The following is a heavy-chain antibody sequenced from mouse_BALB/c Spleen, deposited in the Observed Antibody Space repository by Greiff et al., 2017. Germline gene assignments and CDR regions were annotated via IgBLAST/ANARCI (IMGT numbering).Heavy chain of an antibody. J-gene: IGHJ2*01. CDR2: ILPGSGST. Sequence: QVHVKQSGAELMKPGASVKISCKATGYTFSSYWIEWVKQRPGHGLEWIGEILPGSGSTNYNEKFKGKATFTADTSSNTAYMQLSSLTSEDSAVYYCERGGEGGPFDYGGKGTTLTVSS. CDR3: ERGGEGGPFDY. V-gene: IGHV1-9*01. CDR1: GYTFSSYW.